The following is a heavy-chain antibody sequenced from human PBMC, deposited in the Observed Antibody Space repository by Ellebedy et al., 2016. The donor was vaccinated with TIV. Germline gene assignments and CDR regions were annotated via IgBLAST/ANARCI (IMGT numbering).Heavy chain of an antibody. J-gene: IGHJ6*02. Sequence: ASVKVSCKASGYTFIANYIHWVRQAPGQGLEWMGWVNPDSGSTNLAHEFQGRVTLTRDTSINTAYMELRRLESDDTAVYFCARVRRGSSGMDVWGQGTTVTVS. D-gene: IGHD6-13*01. CDR1: GYTFIANY. CDR3: ARVRRGSSGMDV. V-gene: IGHV1-2*07. CDR2: VNPDSGST.